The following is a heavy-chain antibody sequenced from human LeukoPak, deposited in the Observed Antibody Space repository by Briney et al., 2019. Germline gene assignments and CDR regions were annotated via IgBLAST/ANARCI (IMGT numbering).Heavy chain of an antibody. V-gene: IGHV4-59*01. Sequence: SETLSLTCTVSGGSISSYYWSWIRQPPGKGLEWIGYIYYSGSTNYSPSLKSRVTISVDTSKNQFSLKLSSVTAADTAVYYCARSLGYCSGGSCYSGKYGMDVWGQGTTVTVSS. CDR1: GGSISSYY. CDR3: ARSLGYCSGGSCYSGKYGMDV. CDR2: IYYSGST. J-gene: IGHJ6*02. D-gene: IGHD2-15*01.